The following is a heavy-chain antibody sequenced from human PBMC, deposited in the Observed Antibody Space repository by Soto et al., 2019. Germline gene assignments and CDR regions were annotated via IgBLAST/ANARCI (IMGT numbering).Heavy chain of an antibody. D-gene: IGHD5-18*01. J-gene: IGHJ4*02. CDR2: ISSSSSYI. CDR1: GFTFSSYS. V-gene: IGHV3-21*01. Sequence: GGSLRLSCAASGFTFSSYSMNWVRQAPGKGLEWVSSISSSSSYIYYADSVKGRFTISRDNAKNSLYLQMNSLRAEDTAVYYCATLESHSYGYDYWGQGTLVTVSS. CDR3: ATLESHSYGYDY.